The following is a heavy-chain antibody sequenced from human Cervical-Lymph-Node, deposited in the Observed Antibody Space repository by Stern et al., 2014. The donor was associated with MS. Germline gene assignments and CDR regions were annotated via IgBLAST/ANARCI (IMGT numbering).Heavy chain of an antibody. V-gene: IGHV3-11*01. CDR2: ISSSGYPI. Sequence: QVQLVASGGGLVKPGGSLRLSCAASGFIFSDYCMSLIRQAPGKGLEWLSYISSSGYPIYYADSVKGRFTISRDDAKNSLYLQMNSLRAEDTAVYYCARIGDSSLVYFDYWGQGTLVTVSS. CDR1: GFIFSDYC. D-gene: IGHD3-16*01. CDR3: ARIGDSSLVYFDY. J-gene: IGHJ4*02.